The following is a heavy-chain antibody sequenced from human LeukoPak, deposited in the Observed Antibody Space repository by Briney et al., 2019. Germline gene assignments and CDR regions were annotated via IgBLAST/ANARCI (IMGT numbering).Heavy chain of an antibody. CDR1: GFTFSDHY. Sequence: GGSLRLSCAVSGFTFSDHYMDWVRQAPGKGLEWVGRTRNKANSYTTEYAASVKGRFTISRDGSTNSLNLQMNSLKTEDTAVYYGVRVNARYYPDYWGQGTLVTVSS. J-gene: IGHJ4*02. D-gene: IGHD2-21*01. V-gene: IGHV3-72*01. CDR2: TRNKANSYTT. CDR3: VRVNARYYPDY.